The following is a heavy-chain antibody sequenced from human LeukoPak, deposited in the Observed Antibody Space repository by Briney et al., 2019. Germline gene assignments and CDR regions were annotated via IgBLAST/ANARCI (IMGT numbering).Heavy chain of an antibody. Sequence: PGGSLRLSCTASGFTFSNYGMHWVRQAPGKGLEWVAFIRYDGSEKYYADSVKGRITISRDNSKNTLYVQMNILRAEDTAVYYCAKGKDYYLDYWGQGTLVTVSS. J-gene: IGHJ4*02. V-gene: IGHV3-30*02. CDR3: AKGKDYYLDY. CDR1: GFTFSNYG. CDR2: IRYDGSEK. D-gene: IGHD3-10*01.